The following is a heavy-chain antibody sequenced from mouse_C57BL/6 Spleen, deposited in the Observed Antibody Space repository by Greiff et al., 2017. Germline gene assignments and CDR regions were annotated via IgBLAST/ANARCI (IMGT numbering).Heavy chain of an antibody. CDR2: ISSGSSTI. CDR3: ARPGDYPYYYAIDY. Sequence: EVQVVESGGGLVKPGGSLKLSCAASGFTFSDYGMHWVRQAPEKGLEWVAYISSGSSTIYYADTVKGRFTISRDNAKNTLFLQMTSLRSEDTAMYDCARPGDYPYYYAIDYWGQGTSVTVSS. CDR1: GFTFSDYG. V-gene: IGHV5-17*01. D-gene: IGHD2-4*01. J-gene: IGHJ4*01.